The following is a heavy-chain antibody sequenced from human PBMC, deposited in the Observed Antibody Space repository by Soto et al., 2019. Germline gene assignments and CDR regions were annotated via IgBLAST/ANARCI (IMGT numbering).Heavy chain of an antibody. CDR3: ARVGTVLDY. J-gene: IGHJ4*02. V-gene: IGHV3-48*01. Sequence: EVQLVESEGGLVQPGGSLRLSCAASGFTFSSYSMNWVRQAPGKGLEWVSYISSSSSTIYYADSVKGRFTISRDNAKNSLDLQMNSLRAEDTAVYYCARVGTVLDYWGQGTLVTVSS. CDR2: ISSSSSTI. CDR1: GFTFSSYS. D-gene: IGHD4-17*01.